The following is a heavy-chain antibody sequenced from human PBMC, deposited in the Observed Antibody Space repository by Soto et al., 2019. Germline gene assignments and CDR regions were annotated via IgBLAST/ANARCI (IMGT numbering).Heavy chain of an antibody. Sequence: GGSLRLSCAASGFTFSSYGMHWVRQAPGKGLEWVAVIWYDGSNKYYADSVKGRFTISRDNSKNTLYLQMNSLRAEDTAVYYCARTSGYGDYQYFDYWGQGTLVTVSS. V-gene: IGHV3-33*01. D-gene: IGHD4-17*01. CDR1: GFTFSSYG. CDR2: IWYDGSNK. J-gene: IGHJ4*02. CDR3: ARTSGYGDYQYFDY.